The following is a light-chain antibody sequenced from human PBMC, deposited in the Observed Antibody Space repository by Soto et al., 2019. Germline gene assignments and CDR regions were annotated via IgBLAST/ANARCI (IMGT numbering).Light chain of an antibody. J-gene: IGKJ5*01. CDR2: GAS. CDR3: QPSNNWHPI. V-gene: IGKV3-15*01. Sequence: EIVLTQSPGTLSLPSRQRATLSGRASQSVSNNYLAWYQQKPGQAPRLLIYGASTRATGITARFSGSGSGTEFTLTIRSLQSEDFAVYYCQPSNNWHPILGPGTRLELK. CDR1: QSVSNN.